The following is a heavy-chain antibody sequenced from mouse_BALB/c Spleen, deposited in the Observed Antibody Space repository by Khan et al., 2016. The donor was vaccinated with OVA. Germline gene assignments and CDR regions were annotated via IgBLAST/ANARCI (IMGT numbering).Heavy chain of an antibody. CDR1: GFNIKDTY. V-gene: IGHV14-3*02. D-gene: IGHD1-2*01. J-gene: IGHJ3*01. CDR3: ASSVYYGTPFAY. CDR2: IDPANGNT. Sequence: EVQLQESGAELVKPGASVKLSCTASGFNIKDTYMHWVKQRPEQGLEWIGRIDPANGNTKYDPKFQGKATITADTSSNTAYLQLSSLTSEDTAVYYCASSVYYGTPFAYWGQGTLVTVSA.